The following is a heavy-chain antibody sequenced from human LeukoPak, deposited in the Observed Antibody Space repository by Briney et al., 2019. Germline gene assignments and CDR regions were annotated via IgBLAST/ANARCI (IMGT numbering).Heavy chain of an antibody. CDR3: AKIPYGDYVLDYYYYMDV. J-gene: IGHJ6*03. CDR2: IRYDGSKK. V-gene: IGHV3-30*02. Sequence: GGSLRLSCTAPGFAFRSHAMHWVRQAPGKGLEWVAFIRYDGSKKFYADSVKGRFTISRDNSKNTLYLQMNSLRAEDTAVYYCAKIPYGDYVLDYYYYMDVWGKGTTVTISS. CDR1: GFAFRSHA. D-gene: IGHD4-17*01.